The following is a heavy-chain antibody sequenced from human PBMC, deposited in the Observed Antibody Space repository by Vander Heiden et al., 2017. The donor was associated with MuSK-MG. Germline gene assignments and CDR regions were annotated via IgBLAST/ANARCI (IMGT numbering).Heavy chain of an antibody. Sequence: QVQLVQSGDEVKKPGASVKVSCKASGYTFTSYDINWVRQATGQGLEWMGWINPTSGNTGHTQKFHGRVTMTKDTSTSTAYMELTNLGSEDTAVYYCARGVGVSVAGADYSYYMDVWGKGTTVTVSS. V-gene: IGHV1-8*02. J-gene: IGHJ6*03. CDR2: INPTSGNT. CDR1: GYTFTSYD. D-gene: IGHD6-19*01. CDR3: ARGVGVSVAGADYSYYMDV.